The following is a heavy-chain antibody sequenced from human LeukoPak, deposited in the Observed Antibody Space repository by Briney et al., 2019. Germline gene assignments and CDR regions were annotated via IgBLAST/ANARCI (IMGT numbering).Heavy chain of an antibody. J-gene: IGHJ6*03. Sequence: SETLSLTCTVSGGSISSSSYYWGWIRQPPGKGLEWIGSIYYSGSTYYNPSLKSRVTISVDTSKNQFSLKLSSVTAADTAVYYCARGRSYYGSGSYRSRYYYMDVWGKGTTVTVSS. CDR1: GGSISSSSYY. CDR2: IYYSGST. D-gene: IGHD3-10*01. CDR3: ARGRSYYGSGSYRSRYYYMDV. V-gene: IGHV4-39*07.